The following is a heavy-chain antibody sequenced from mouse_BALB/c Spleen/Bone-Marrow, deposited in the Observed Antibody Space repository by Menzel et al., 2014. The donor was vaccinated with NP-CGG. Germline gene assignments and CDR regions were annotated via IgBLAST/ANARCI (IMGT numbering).Heavy chain of an antibody. V-gene: IGHV4-1*02. CDR1: GFDFSGYW. J-gene: IGHJ2*02. CDR3: ARLYGNYVFDC. Sequence: EVKLLESGGGLVQPGGSLKLSCAASGFDFSGYWMNWVRQAPGKGLEWIGEINPDSSTINYTPSLKDKFIISRDNAKNTLYLQMTKVRSEDTALYYCARLYGNYVFDCWGQGTSLTVSS. CDR2: INPDSSTI. D-gene: IGHD2-1*01.